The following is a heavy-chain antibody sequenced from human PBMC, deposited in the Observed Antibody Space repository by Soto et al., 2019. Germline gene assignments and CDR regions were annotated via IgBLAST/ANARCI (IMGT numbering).Heavy chain of an antibody. CDR2: MNPNSGNT. CDR1: GYTFTSYD. Sequence: QVQLVQSGAEVQKPGASVKVSCKASGYTFTSYDINWVRQATGQGLEWMGWMNPNSGNTGYAQKFHGRVFMTRNTSISTAYMELSCRRSDDTAVYYCARRHCSGGGCYHWSGPWGQGTLVTVSS. V-gene: IGHV1-8*01. D-gene: IGHD2-15*01. J-gene: IGHJ5*02. CDR3: ARRHCSGGGCYHWSGP.